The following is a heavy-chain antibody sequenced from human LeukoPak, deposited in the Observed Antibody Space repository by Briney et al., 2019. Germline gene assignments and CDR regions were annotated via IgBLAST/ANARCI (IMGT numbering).Heavy chain of an antibody. J-gene: IGHJ3*02. CDR3: ASNSGYDRVLWI. CDR1: GYTFTSYY. CDR2: INPSGGST. D-gene: IGHD5-12*01. V-gene: IGHV1-46*01. Sequence: ASVKVSCKASGYTFTSYYMHWVRQAPGQGHEWMGIINPSGGSTSYAQKFQGRVTMTRDTSTSTVYMELSSLRSEDTAVYYCASNSGYDRVLWIWGQGTMVTVSS.